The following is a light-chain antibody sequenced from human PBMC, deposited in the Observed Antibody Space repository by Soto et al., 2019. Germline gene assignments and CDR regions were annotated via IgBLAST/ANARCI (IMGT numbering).Light chain of an antibody. Sequence: ERVMTQSPATLSVSPGERATLSCRASQSVNNYLAWYQQKPGQAPRLLIYDAFIRAAGIPARFSGRGSGTDFTLTISNLEPEDFAVYFCQQRSDWPPITFGQGTRVELK. J-gene: IGKJ5*01. V-gene: IGKV3-11*01. CDR1: QSVNNY. CDR3: QQRSDWPPIT. CDR2: DAF.